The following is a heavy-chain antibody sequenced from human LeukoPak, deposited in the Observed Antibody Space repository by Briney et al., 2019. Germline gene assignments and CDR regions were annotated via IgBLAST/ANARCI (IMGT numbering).Heavy chain of an antibody. CDR3: AREVVRGVITNNWFDP. J-gene: IGHJ5*02. Sequence: SQTLSFTCTVSGGSISSGGYYWSWLRQHPGTGLEWIGYIYYSGSTYYNPSLKSRVTISVDTSKNQFSLKLSSVTAADTAVYYCAREVVRGVITNNWFDPWGQGTLVTVSS. D-gene: IGHD3-10*01. CDR2: IYYSGST. CDR1: GGSISSGGYY. V-gene: IGHV4-31*03.